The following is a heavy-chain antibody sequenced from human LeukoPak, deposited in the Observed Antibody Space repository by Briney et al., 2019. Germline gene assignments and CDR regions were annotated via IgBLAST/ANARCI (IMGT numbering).Heavy chain of an antibody. D-gene: IGHD5-24*01. CDR2: IYYSGST. J-gene: IGHJ4*02. CDR3: AQLEGEEMYYFDY. CDR1: GGSVSSGGYY. V-gene: IGHV4-31*03. Sequence: SETLSLTCTVSGGSVSSGGYYWSWIRQHPGKGLEWIGYIYYSGSTYYNPSLKSRVTISVDTSKNQFSLKLSSVTAADTAVYYRAQLEGEEMYYFDYWGQGTLVTVSS.